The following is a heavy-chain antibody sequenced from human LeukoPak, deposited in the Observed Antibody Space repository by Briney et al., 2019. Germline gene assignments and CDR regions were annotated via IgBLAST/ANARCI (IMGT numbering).Heavy chain of an antibody. V-gene: IGHV1-3*01. J-gene: IGHJ4*02. CDR2: INAGNGNT. D-gene: IGHD3-10*01. CDR3: AIPGQTDYYGSGEGCFDY. Sequence: ASVKVSCKASGYTFTSYAMHWVRQAPGQRLEWMGWINAGNGNTKYSQKFQGRVTITRDTSASTAYMELSSLRSEDTAVYYCAIPGQTDYYGSGEGCFDYWGQGTLVTVSS. CDR1: GYTFTSYA.